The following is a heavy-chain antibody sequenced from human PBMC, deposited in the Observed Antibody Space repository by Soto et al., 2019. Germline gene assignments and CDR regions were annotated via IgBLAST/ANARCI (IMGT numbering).Heavy chain of an antibody. D-gene: IGHD2-21*02. Sequence: SVKVSCKASGGTFSSYTISWVRQAPGQGLEWMGRIIPILGIANYAQKFQGRVTITADKSTSTAYMELSSLRSEDTAVYYCARWSDFYYFDYWGQGTLVTVSS. V-gene: IGHV1-69*02. J-gene: IGHJ4*02. CDR2: IIPILGIA. CDR1: GGTFSSYT. CDR3: ARWSDFYYFDY.